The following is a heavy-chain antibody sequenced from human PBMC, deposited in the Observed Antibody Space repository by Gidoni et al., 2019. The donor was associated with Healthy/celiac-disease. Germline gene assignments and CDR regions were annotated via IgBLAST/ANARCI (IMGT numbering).Heavy chain of an antibody. CDR1: GYTFTGYY. D-gene: IGHD3-22*01. Sequence: QVQPVHSGAEVKQPGASVKVSCKASGYTFTGYYMHWVRQAPGQGLEWMGWINPNSGGTNYAQKLQGRVTMTRDTSISTAYMELSRLRSDDTAVYYCARDPTPYYYDSSGYFDYWGQGTLVTVSS. CDR2: INPNSGGT. CDR3: ARDPTPYYYDSSGYFDY. J-gene: IGHJ4*02. V-gene: IGHV1-2*02.